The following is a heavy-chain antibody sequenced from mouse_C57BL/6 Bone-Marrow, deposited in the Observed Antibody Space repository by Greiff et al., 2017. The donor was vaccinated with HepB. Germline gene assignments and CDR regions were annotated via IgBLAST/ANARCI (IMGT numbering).Heavy chain of an antibody. J-gene: IGHJ3*01. CDR1: GYTFTDYY. CDR2: IYPGSGNT. Sequence: VQLQESGAELVRPGASVKLSCKASGYTFTDYYINWVKQRPGQGLEWIARIYPGSGNTYYNEKFKGKATLTAEKSSSTAYMQLSSLTSEDSAVYFCARGMGTTSRFAYWGQGTLVTVSA. V-gene: IGHV1-76*01. D-gene: IGHD2-3*01. CDR3: ARGMGTTSRFAY.